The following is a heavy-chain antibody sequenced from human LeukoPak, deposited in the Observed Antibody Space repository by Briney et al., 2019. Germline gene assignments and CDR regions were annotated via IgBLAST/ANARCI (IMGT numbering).Heavy chain of an antibody. CDR3: ASRNSYGSYY. J-gene: IGHJ4*02. CDR1: GGSFSGYY. CDR2: ISHSGST. V-gene: IGHV4-34*01. D-gene: IGHD5-18*01. Sequence: SETLSLTCAVYGGSFSGYYWSWIRQPPGKGLEWIGEISHSGSTNYNPSLKSRVTISVDTSKNQFSLKLSSVTAADTAVYYCASRNSYGSYYWGQGTLVTVSS.